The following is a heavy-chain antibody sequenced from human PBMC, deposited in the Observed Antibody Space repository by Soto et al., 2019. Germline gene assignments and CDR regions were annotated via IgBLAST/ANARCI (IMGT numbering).Heavy chain of an antibody. CDR3: ARIASTQRYTYYYYYMDV. Sequence: GGSLRLSCAASGFTFSSYSMNWVRQAPGKGLEWVSYISSSSSTIYYADSVKGRFTISRDNAKNSLYLQMNSLRAKDTAVYYCARIASTQRYTYYYYYMDVWGKGTTVTVSS. D-gene: IGHD1-1*01. J-gene: IGHJ6*03. CDR1: GFTFSSYS. V-gene: IGHV3-48*01. CDR2: ISSSSSTI.